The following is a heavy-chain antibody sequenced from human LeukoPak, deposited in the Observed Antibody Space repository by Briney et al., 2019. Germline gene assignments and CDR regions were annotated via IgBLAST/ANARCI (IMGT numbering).Heavy chain of an antibody. Sequence: SQTLSLTCAISGDSVSSNSAAWNWIRQSPSRGLEWLGRTYYRSKWYNDYAVSVKSRITINPDTSKNQFSLQLNSVTPEDTAVYYCAKDRVGCSGGSCYSYYYYMDVWGKGTTVTVSS. V-gene: IGHV6-1*01. D-gene: IGHD2-15*01. CDR2: TYYRSKWYN. CDR3: AKDRVGCSGGSCYSYYYYMDV. J-gene: IGHJ6*03. CDR1: GDSVSSNSAA.